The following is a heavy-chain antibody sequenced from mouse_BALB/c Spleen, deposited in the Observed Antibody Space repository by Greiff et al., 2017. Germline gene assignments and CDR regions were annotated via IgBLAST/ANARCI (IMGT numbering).Heavy chain of an antibody. CDR3: ARSNYDAMDY. V-gene: IGHV5-6-2*01. CDR1: GFTFSSYY. Sequence: EVKLMESGGGLVKLGGSLKLSCAASGFTFSSYYMSWVRQTPEKRLELVAAINSNGGSTYYPDTVKGRFTISRDNAKNTLYLQMSSLKSEDTALYYCARSNYDAMDYWGQGTSVTVAS. D-gene: IGHD4-1*01. CDR2: INSNGGST. J-gene: IGHJ4*01.